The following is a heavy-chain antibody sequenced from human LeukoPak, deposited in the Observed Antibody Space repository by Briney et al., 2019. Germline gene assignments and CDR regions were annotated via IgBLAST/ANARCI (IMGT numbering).Heavy chain of an antibody. CDR3: ARMSSGYSGYVFDY. V-gene: IGHV4-39*01. Sequence: PSETLSLTRTVSGGSISSSSYYWGWIRQPPGKGLEWIGSIYYSGSTYYNPSLKSRVTISVDTSKNQFSLKLSSVTAADTAVYYCARMSSGYSGYVFDYWGQGTLVTVSS. CDR2: IYYSGST. CDR1: GGSISSSSYY. J-gene: IGHJ4*02. D-gene: IGHD5-12*01.